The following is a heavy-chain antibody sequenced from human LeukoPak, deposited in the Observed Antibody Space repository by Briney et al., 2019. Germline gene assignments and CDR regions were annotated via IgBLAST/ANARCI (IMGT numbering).Heavy chain of an antibody. D-gene: IGHD3-22*01. V-gene: IGHV3-30-3*01. CDR2: ISYDGSNK. CDR3: ASLYDSSELWFDP. CDR1: GFTFSSYA. J-gene: IGHJ5*02. Sequence: GGSLRLSCAASGFTFSSYAMHWVRQAPGEGMEWVAVISYDGSNKYYADSVKGRFTISRDNSKNTLYLQMNSLRAEDTAVYYCASLYDSSELWFDPWGQGTLVTVSS.